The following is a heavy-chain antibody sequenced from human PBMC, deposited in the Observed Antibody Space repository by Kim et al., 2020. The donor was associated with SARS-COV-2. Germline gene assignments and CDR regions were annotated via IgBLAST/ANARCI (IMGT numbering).Heavy chain of an antibody. CDR2: ISGSGGST. D-gene: IGHD6-6*01. Sequence: GGSLRLSCAASGFTFSSYAMSWVRQAPGKGLEWVSAISGSGGSTYYADSVKGRFTISRDNSKNTLYLQMNSLRAEDTAVYYCAKDPLEYSSSSRQREDYWGQGTLVTVSS. CDR3: AKDPLEYSSSSRQREDY. CDR1: GFTFSSYA. V-gene: IGHV3-23*01. J-gene: IGHJ4*02.